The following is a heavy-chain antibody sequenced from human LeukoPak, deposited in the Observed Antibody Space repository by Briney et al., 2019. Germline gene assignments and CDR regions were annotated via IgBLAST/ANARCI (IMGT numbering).Heavy chain of an antibody. D-gene: IGHD2-15*01. Sequence: SETLSLTCAVYGGSFSGYYWSWIRQPPGKGLEWIGEINHSGSTNYNPSLKSRVTISVDTSKNQLSLKLSSVTAADTAVYYCAASWKWSHYFDYWGQGTLVTVSS. CDR1: GGSFSGYY. J-gene: IGHJ4*02. CDR3: AASWKWSHYFDY. V-gene: IGHV4-34*01. CDR2: INHSGST.